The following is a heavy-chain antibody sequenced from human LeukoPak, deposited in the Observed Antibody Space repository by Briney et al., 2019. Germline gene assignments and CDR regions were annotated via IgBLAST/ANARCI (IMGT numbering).Heavy chain of an antibody. J-gene: IGHJ5*02. CDR1: GYTFTSYD. Sequence: ASVKVSCKASGYTFTSYDINWVRQATGQGLEWMGWMNPNSGNTGYAQKFQGSVTMTRNTSISTAYMELSSLRSEDTAVYYCARGRSAMVRGVITHNWFDPWGQGTLVTVSS. V-gene: IGHV1-8*01. CDR3: ARGRSAMVRGVITHNWFDP. D-gene: IGHD3-10*01. CDR2: MNPNSGNT.